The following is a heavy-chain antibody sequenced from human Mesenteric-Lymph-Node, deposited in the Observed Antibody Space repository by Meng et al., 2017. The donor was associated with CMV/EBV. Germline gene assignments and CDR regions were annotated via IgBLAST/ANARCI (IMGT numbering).Heavy chain of an antibody. D-gene: IGHD3-10*01. V-gene: IGHV4-39*02. Sequence: RRRESGPRLVKPSEPLSLKCTVSGGSISSSGHYWGWIRQPPGKGLEWIGSIFYSGSAHYNPALESRVTISIDKSKNEFFLNLGSVTAADTAMYFCARDTLTYSYGPGWIDPWGQGTLVTVSS. CDR3: ARDTLTYSYGPGWIDP. CDR2: IFYSGSA. CDR1: GGSISSSGHY. J-gene: IGHJ5*02.